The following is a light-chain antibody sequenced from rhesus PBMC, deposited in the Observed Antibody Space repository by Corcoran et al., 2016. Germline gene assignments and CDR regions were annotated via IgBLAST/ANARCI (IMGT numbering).Light chain of an antibody. CDR2: GAS. V-gene: IGKV3-10*01. J-gene: IGKJ1*01. CDR1: HSVSNN. Sequence: QVLLTQSPATLSLSPGESATLSCRASHSVSNNLAWYHQKPGQAPRLLIFGASSRAMGIPARFSGSGVGTDFTLTISSLDPEDVGVYYCYQHSSGWTFGQGTKVEIK. CDR3: YQHSSGWT.